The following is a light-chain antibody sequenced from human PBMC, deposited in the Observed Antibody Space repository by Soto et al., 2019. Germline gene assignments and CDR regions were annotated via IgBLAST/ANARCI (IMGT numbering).Light chain of an antibody. CDR3: ATWDDNLNGPV. CDR2: GNN. Sequence: QAVVTQPPSASGTPGQRVTISCSGSSSSIGSSPVNWYQQLPGTAPKLLIYGNNQRPSGVPDRFSGSKSGTSASLAIGGLQSEDEADYYCATWDDNLNGPVFGGGTKVTVL. CDR1: SSSIGSSP. V-gene: IGLV1-44*01. J-gene: IGLJ3*02.